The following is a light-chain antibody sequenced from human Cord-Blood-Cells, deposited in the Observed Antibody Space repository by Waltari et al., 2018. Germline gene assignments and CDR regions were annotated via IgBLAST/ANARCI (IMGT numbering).Light chain of an antibody. J-gene: IGKJ4*01. CDR1: QSVSSSY. CDR3: QQYGSSPRTLT. V-gene: IGKV3-20*01. CDR2: GAS. Sequence: IVLTQSPGTLSLSPGERATLSCRASQSVSSSYLAWYQHKPGQAPRLLIYGASSRATGIPDRFSGSGSGTDFTLTISRLEPEDFAVYYCQQYGSSPRTLTFGGGTKVEIK.